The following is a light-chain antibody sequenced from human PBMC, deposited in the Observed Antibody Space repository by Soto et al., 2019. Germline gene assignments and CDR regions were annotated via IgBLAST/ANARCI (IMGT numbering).Light chain of an antibody. CDR3: SSYTTSNTLV. J-gene: IGLJ1*01. CDR1: SSDVGDYKY. CDR2: EVS. V-gene: IGLV2-14*01. Sequence: QSALTQPASVSGSPGQSITISCTGTSSDVGDYKYVSWYQKHPGKAPKALMYEVSNRPSGVSNRFSGSKSGNTASLTISGLQAEDEADYYCSSYTTSNTLVFGPGTKLTVL.